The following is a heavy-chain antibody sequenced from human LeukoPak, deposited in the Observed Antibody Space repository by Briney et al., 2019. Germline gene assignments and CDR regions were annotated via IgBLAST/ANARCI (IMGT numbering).Heavy chain of an antibody. Sequence: ASVKVSCKASGYTFTGYYMHWVRQATGQGLEWMGWMNPNSGNTGYAQKFQGRVTITRNTSISTAYMELSSLRSEDTAVYYCARGPPSDYGDYYYFDYWGQGTLVTVSS. J-gene: IGHJ4*02. CDR2: MNPNSGNT. CDR1: GYTFTGYY. V-gene: IGHV1-8*03. CDR3: ARGPPSDYGDYYYFDY. D-gene: IGHD4-17*01.